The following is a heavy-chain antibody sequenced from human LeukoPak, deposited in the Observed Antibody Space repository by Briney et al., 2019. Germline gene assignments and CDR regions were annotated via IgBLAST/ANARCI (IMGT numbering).Heavy chain of an antibody. D-gene: IGHD6-19*01. CDR2: IKQDGGEK. J-gene: IGHJ6*02. CDR1: GFTFSSYG. Sequence: PGGSLRLSCAASGFTFSSYGMTWVRQAPGKGPEWVANIKQDGGEKYYVDSVKGRFTISRDKAKNSLYLQMNSLRAEDTAVYYCARSSKAESTRYSSGWYSGPPYYYGMDVWGQGTTVTVSS. CDR3: ARSSKAESTRYSSGWYSGPPYYYGMDV. V-gene: IGHV3-7*05.